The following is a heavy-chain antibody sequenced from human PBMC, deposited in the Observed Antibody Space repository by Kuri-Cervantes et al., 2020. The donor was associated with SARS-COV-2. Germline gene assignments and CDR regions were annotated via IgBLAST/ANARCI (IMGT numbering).Heavy chain of an antibody. CDR2: INTNTGNP. CDR1: GYTFTSYD. V-gene: IGHV7-4-1*02. D-gene: IGHD5-24*01. CDR3: ARDLHRVEMAHNWGWFDP. Sequence: ASVKVSCKASGYTFTSYDINWVRQAPGQGLEWMGWINTNTGNPTYAQGFTGRFVFSLDTSVSTAYLQISSLKAEDTAVYYCARDLHRVEMAHNWGWFDPWGQGTLVTVSS. J-gene: IGHJ5*02.